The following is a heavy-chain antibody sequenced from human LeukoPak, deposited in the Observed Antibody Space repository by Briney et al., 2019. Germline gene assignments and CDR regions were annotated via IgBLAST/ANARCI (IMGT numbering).Heavy chain of an antibody. V-gene: IGHV4-4*07. CDR3: ARGRVSSSSWYSTYYYYFYMDV. CDR2: IYTSGST. J-gene: IGHJ6*03. D-gene: IGHD6-13*01. CDR1: GGSISSYY. Sequence: SETLSLTCTVSGGSISSYYWSWIRQPAGKGLEWIGRIYTSGSTNYNPSPKSRVTMSVDTSKNHFSLELSSVTAADTAVYFCARGRVSSSSWYSTYYYYFYMDVWGKGTTVTVSS.